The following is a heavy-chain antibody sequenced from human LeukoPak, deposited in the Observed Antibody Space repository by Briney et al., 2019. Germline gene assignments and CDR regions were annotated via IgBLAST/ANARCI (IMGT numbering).Heavy chain of an antibody. J-gene: IGHJ4*02. CDR3: AKVVGATTRGYFDY. CDR1: GFTFSSYA. D-gene: IGHD1-26*01. Sequence: GGSLRLSCAASGFTFSSYAMSWVRQAPGKGLEWVSTISSSGGSTYYADSVKGRFTIPRDNSKNTLYLQMNSLRAEDTAVYYCAKVVGATTRGYFDYWGQGTLVTVSS. CDR2: ISSSGGST. V-gene: IGHV3-23*01.